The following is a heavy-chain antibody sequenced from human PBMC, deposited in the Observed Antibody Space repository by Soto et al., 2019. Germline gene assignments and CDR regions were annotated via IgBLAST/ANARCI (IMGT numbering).Heavy chain of an antibody. CDR3: ARDLRSGSSPDAFDI. V-gene: IGHV3-33*01. CDR1: GFTFSSYG. J-gene: IGHJ3*02. CDR2: IWYDGSNK. D-gene: IGHD6-6*01. Sequence: GGSLRLSCAASGFTFSSYGMHWVRQAPGKGLEWVAVIWYDGSNKYYADSVKGRFTISRDNSKNTLYLQMNSLRAEDTAVYYCARDLRSGSSPDAFDIWGQGTMVTVSS.